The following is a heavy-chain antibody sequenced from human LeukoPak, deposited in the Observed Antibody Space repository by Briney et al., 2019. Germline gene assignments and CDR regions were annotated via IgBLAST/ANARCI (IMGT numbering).Heavy chain of an antibody. Sequence: PSETLSLTCTVSGSSVSNHWWIWIRQPAGKGLEWIGRISSRGYTNYNPSLKSRVAMSVDTSKNQFSLKLNSVTAADTAVYYCVRTMTREWGGWYDNDYWGQGTTVTVSS. J-gene: IGHJ4*03. CDR2: ISSRGYT. CDR1: GSSVSNHW. CDR3: VRTMTREWGGWYDNDY. D-gene: IGHD6-19*01. V-gene: IGHV4-4*07.